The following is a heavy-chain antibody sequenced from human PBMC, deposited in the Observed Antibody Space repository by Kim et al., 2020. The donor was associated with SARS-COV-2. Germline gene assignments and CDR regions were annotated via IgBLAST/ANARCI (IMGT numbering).Heavy chain of an antibody. Sequence: GGSLRLSCAASGFTFSSYGMHWVRQAPGKGLEWVAVISYDGSNKYYADSVKGRFTISRDNSKNTLYLQMNSLRAEDTAVYYCAKDRDIVVVPAAPPHYWGQGTLVTVSS. CDR2: ISYDGSNK. CDR1: GFTFSSYG. D-gene: IGHD2-2*01. CDR3: AKDRDIVVVPAAPPHY. J-gene: IGHJ4*02. V-gene: IGHV3-30*18.